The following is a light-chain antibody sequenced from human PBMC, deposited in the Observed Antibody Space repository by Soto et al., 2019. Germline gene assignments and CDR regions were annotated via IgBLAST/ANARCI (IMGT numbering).Light chain of an antibody. CDR1: QSVGSDF. J-gene: IGKJ1*01. CDR3: QQYGSLSWA. Sequence: IVLTHSPGTLSLSPGERATLSCRAIQSVGSDFLAWYQQRPGQPPRILIFGASGRATGIPDRFSGSGSGTDFTLTISRMEPEAFAVYYCQQYGSLSWAFGQGTKVDIK. V-gene: IGKV3-20*01. CDR2: GAS.